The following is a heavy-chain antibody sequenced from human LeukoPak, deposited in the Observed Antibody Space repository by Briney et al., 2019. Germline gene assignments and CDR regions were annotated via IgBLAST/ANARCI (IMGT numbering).Heavy chain of an antibody. J-gene: IGHJ5*02. D-gene: IGHD6-19*01. CDR2: INPNSGGT. CDR1: GYTFTGYY. CDR3: ARDHPDFYSSGWPNWFDP. Sequence: ASVKVSCKASGYTFTGYYMHWVRQAPGQGLEWMGWINPNSGGTNYAQKFQGRVTMTRDTSISTAYMELSRLRSDDTAVYYCARDHPDFYSSGWPNWFDPWGQGTLVTVSS. V-gene: IGHV1-2*02.